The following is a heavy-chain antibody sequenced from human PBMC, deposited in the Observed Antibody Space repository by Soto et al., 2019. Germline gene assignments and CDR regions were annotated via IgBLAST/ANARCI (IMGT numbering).Heavy chain of an antibody. J-gene: IGHJ2*01. D-gene: IGHD2-21*01. V-gene: IGHV3-21*01. CDR1: GFTFSSYS. CDR3: ARVGDYMHWYFDL. Sequence: GGSLRLSCAASGFTFSSYSMNWVRQAPGKGLEWVSSISSSSSYIYYADSVKGRFTISRDNAKNSLYLQMNSLRAEDTAVYYCARVGDYMHWYFDLWGRGTLVTVSS. CDR2: ISSSSSYI.